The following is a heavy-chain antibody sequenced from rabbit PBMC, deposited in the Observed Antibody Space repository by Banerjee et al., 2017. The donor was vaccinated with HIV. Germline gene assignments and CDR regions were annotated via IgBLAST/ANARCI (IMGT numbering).Heavy chain of an antibody. D-gene: IGHD6-1*01. CDR2: IVVGSSGTT. Sequence: QSLEESGGDLVKPGASLTLTCTASGFSFSSTYYMCWVRQAPGKGLEWIACIVVGSSGTTYYASWAKGRFTISKPSSTTVTLQMTSLTAADTATYFCARDYINGYSDYVFNLWGQGTLVTVS. CDR1: GFSFSSTYY. J-gene: IGHJ4*01. V-gene: IGHV1S40*01. CDR3: ARDYINGYSDYVFNL.